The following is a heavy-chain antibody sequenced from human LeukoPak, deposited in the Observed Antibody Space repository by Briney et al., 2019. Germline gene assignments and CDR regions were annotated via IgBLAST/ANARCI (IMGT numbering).Heavy chain of an antibody. D-gene: IGHD3-22*01. CDR2: IIPIFGTA. Sequence: SVKVSCKASGGTFSSYAISWVRQAPGQGLEWMGGIIPIFGTANYAQKFQGRVTITTDESTSTAYMELSSLRSEGTAVYYCARDSSSGYYFGYWGQGTLVTVSS. CDR3: ARDSSSGYYFGY. V-gene: IGHV1-69*05. J-gene: IGHJ4*02. CDR1: GGTFSSYA.